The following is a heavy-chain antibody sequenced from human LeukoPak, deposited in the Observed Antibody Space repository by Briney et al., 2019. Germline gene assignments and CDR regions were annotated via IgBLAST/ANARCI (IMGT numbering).Heavy chain of an antibody. CDR3: AKFVHLDYYDSSGYSDY. D-gene: IGHD3-22*01. Sequence: PGGSLRLSCAASGFTFSSYAMSWVRQAPGKGLEWVSGISGRGDYTYYADSVKGRSAISRDNSRNTLYLQMNSLRAEDTAVYYCAKFVHLDYYDSSGYSDYWGQGTLVTVSS. J-gene: IGHJ4*02. CDR1: GFTFSSYA. V-gene: IGHV3-23*01. CDR2: ISGRGDYT.